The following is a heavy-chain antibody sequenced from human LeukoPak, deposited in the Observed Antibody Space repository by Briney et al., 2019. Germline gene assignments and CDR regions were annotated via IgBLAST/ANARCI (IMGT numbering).Heavy chain of an antibody. V-gene: IGHV5-51*01. CDR3: ARRTGYSSSWHHPPPGYFDY. J-gene: IGHJ4*02. CDR1: GYSFTSYW. D-gene: IGHD6-13*01. Sequence: PGGPLKISCKGSGYSFTSYWIAWVRKMPGKGLEWRGIIYHGDSDTRYSPSFQGQVIISADKSISTAYLQWSSLKASDTAMYYCARRTGYSSSWHHPPPGYFDYWGQGTLVTVSS. CDR2: IYHGDSDT.